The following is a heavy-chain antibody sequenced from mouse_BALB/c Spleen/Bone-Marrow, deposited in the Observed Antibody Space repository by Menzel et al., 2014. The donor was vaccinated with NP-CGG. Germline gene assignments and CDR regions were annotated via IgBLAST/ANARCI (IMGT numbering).Heavy chain of an antibody. CDR3: ARSGYGNYFYAMDY. CDR2: INPGSGGT. J-gene: IGHJ4*01. CDR1: GYAFTNYL. Sequence: QVQLQQLGAELVRPGTSVKVSCKASGYAFTNYLIEWVKQRPGQGLEWIGVINPGSGGTNYNEKFKGKATLTADKSSSTAYMQLSSLTSDDSAVYFCARSGYGNYFYAMDYWGQGTSVTVSS. D-gene: IGHD2-10*02. V-gene: IGHV1-54*01.